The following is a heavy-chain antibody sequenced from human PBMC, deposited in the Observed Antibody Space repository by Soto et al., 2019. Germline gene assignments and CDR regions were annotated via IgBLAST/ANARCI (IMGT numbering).Heavy chain of an antibody. J-gene: IGHJ4*02. D-gene: IGHD2-21*01. Sequence: EVQLLESGGGLVQPGGSLRLSCVVSGFTCSSYAMSWVRQAPGKGLEWVSLISGTGSTTYYADSVKGRFTISRDNSKNTLYLQMSSLRTDDTAVYYCAAIRFRGQGTLVTVSS. V-gene: IGHV3-23*01. CDR2: ISGTGSTT. CDR1: GFTCSSYA. CDR3: AAIRF.